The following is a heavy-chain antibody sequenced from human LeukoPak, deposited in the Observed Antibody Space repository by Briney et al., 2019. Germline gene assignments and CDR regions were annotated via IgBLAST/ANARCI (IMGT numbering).Heavy chain of an antibody. V-gene: IGHV3-20*01. D-gene: IGHD6-19*01. CDR2: INWNGGST. CDR1: GSTFDDYG. J-gene: IGHJ4*02. Sequence: GGSLRLSCAASGSTFDDYGMSWVRQAPGKGLEWVSGINWNGGSTGYADSVKGRFTISRDNAKNSLYLQMNSLRAEDTALYHCARSGTRSGWNENDYWGQGTLVTVSS. CDR3: ARSGTRSGWNENDY.